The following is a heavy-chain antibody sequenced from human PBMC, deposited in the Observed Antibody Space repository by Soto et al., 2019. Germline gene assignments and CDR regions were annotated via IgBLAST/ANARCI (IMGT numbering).Heavy chain of an antibody. CDR1: GFTFSSYS. V-gene: IGHV3-72*01. D-gene: IGHD1-26*01. CDR3: ARAPVGSAGPDAFDI. Sequence: GGSLRLSCAASGFTFSSYSMNWVRQAPGKGLEWVGRTRNKANSYTTEYAASVKGRFTISRDDSKNSLYLQMNSLKTEDTAVYYCARAPVGSAGPDAFDIWGQGTMVTVSS. J-gene: IGHJ3*02. CDR2: TRNKANSYTT.